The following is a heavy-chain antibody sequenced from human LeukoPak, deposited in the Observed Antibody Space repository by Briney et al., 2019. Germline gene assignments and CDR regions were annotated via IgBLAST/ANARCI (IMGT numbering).Heavy chain of an antibody. CDR3: ARLSGSFDM. CDR1: GFTFTNYA. CDR2: FGGGAA. V-gene: IGHV3-23*01. D-gene: IGHD3-10*01. J-gene: IGHJ3*02. Sequence: PGGSLRLSCTASGFTFTNYAMAWVRQAPGEGLEWVSAFGGGAAYYADSVKGRFTISRDNSKNTLYLQLSSLRADDTAIYYCARLSGSFDMWGQGTMGTVSS.